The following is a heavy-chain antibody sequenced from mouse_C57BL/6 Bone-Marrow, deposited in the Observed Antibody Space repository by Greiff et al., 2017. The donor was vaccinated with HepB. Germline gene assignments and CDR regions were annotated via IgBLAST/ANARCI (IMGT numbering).Heavy chain of an antibody. J-gene: IGHJ1*03. D-gene: IGHD2-5*01. V-gene: IGHV5-4*03. CDR2: ISDGGSYT. CDR3: ARGGPTIVTTWYFDV. Sequence: EVKLMESGGGLVKPGGSLKLSCAASGFTFSSYAMSWVRQTPEKRLEWVATISDGGSYTYYPDNVKGRFTLSRDNAKNNLYLQMSHLKSEDTAMYYCARGGPTIVTTWYFDVWGTGTTVTVSS. CDR1: GFTFSSYA.